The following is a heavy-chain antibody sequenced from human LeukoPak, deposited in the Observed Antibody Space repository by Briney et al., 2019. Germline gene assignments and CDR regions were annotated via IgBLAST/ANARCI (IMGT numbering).Heavy chain of an antibody. CDR1: GGTFSSYA. CDR3: ARGYYYDSSGAPPDFPWFDP. V-gene: IGHV1-69*01. D-gene: IGHD3-22*01. J-gene: IGHJ5*02. Sequence: SVRVSCKASGGTFSSYAISWVRQAPGEGLEWMGGIIPIFGTANYAQKFQGRVTITADESTSTAYMELSSLRSEDTAVYYCARGYYYDSSGAPPDFPWFDPWGQGTLVTVSS. CDR2: IIPIFGTA.